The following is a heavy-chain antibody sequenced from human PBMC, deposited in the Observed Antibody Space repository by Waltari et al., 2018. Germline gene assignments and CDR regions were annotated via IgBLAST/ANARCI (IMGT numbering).Heavy chain of an antibody. D-gene: IGHD3-3*01. CDR3: ARDGFLEWLLSGMVHWFDP. Sequence: QVQLVQSGAEVKKPGASVKVPCKASGSTFTSYGFSWVRPAPGEGLEWMGWISAYNGNTNYEKKLQGRVTMTTDTSTSTAYMELRSLRSDDTAVYYCARDGFLEWLLSGMVHWFDPWGQGTLVTVSS. J-gene: IGHJ5*02. CDR2: ISAYNGNT. CDR1: GSTFTSYG. V-gene: IGHV1-18*01.